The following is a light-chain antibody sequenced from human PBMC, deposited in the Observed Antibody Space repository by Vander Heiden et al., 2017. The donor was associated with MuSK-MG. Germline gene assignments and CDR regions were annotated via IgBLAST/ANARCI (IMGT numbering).Light chain of an antibody. J-gene: IGLJ2*01. CDR2: QDN. V-gene: IGLV3-1*01. CDR3: QAWDTSAYVV. Sequence: SYDLTQPPSVSVSPGQTASITCSGDKLGDRYACWYQKKPGQPPILVIYQDNRRPSGIPERFSGSNSGNTATLTISGTQAMEEADYYCQAWDTSAYVVFGGGTKLTVL. CDR1: KLGDRY.